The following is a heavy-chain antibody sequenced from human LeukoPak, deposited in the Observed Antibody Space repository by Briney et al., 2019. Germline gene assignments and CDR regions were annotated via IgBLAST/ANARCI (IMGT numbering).Heavy chain of an antibody. J-gene: IGHJ5*02. CDR1: GGSISSGGYY. CDR3: ARDHYDSSGYLFDP. D-gene: IGHD3-22*01. Sequence: SQTLSLTCTVSGGSISSGGYYWSWIRQHPGKGLEWIGYIYYSGSTYYNLSLKSRVTISVDTSKNQFSLKLSSVTAADTAVYYCARDHYDSSGYLFDPWGQGTLVTVSS. CDR2: IYYSGST. V-gene: IGHV4-31*03.